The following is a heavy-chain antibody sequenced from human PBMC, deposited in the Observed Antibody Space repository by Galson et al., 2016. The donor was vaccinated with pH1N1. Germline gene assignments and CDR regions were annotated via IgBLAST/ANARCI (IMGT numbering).Heavy chain of an antibody. V-gene: IGHV3-23*01. Sequence: SLRLSCAASGFIFRNYAMSWVRQAPGKRLEWVSAISASGTITYYADSVKGRYIISRDNSGNTLYLQMNSLRAEDTAAYYCAKNGTSIFGVITSPGHNYDVDVWGQGTTVIVSS. CDR2: ISASGTIT. CDR1: GFIFRNYA. CDR3: AKNGTSIFGVITSPGHNYDVDV. J-gene: IGHJ6*03. D-gene: IGHD3-3*01.